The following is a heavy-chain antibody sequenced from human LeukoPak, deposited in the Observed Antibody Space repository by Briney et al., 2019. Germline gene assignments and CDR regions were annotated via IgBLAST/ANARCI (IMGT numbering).Heavy chain of an antibody. V-gene: IGHV3-30*18. D-gene: IGHD2-15*01. Sequence: GGSLRLSCAASGFTFSSYGMHWVRQAPGKGLEWVAVISNDGSNKYYADSMKGRFTISRDNSKNTLYLQMNSLRAEDTAVYYCAKDFLRYCSGGSCYLIDYWGQGTLVTVSS. CDR2: ISNDGSNK. CDR1: GFTFSSYG. CDR3: AKDFLRYCSGGSCYLIDY. J-gene: IGHJ4*02.